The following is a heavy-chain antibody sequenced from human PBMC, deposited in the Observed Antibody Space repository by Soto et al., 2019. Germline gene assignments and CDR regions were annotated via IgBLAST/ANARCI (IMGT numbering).Heavy chain of an antibody. D-gene: IGHD3-22*01. Sequence: QITLKESGPTLVKPTQTLTLTCTFSGFSLSSSGVGVGWIRQPPGKALEWVALIYWDGTKRYSPSLKSGLTITKDTSTNQVVLTMTNMDPVDTATYYCAHIRVTMIVGAGYFQHWGQGTLVTVSS. CDR1: GFSLSSSGVG. CDR2: IYWDGTK. J-gene: IGHJ1*01. V-gene: IGHV2-5*02. CDR3: AHIRVTMIVGAGYFQH.